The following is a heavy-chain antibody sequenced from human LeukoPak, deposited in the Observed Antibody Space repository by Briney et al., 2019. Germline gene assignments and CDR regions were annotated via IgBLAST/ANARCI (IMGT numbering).Heavy chain of an antibody. D-gene: IGHD3-10*01. CDR3: ARGYGSGSHWFDP. Sequence: PSETLSLTCTVSGGSVSSGSYYWSWIRQPPGKGLEWIGYIYDTGTTDYIPSLKSRVTISVDTSKNQFSLKLSSVTTGDTAVYYCARGYGSGSHWFDPWGQGTLVTVSS. CDR2: IYDTGTT. CDR1: GGSVSSGSYY. V-gene: IGHV4-61*01. J-gene: IGHJ5*02.